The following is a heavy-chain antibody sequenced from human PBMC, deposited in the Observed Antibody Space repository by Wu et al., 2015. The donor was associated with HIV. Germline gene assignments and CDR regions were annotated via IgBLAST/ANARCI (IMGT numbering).Heavy chain of an antibody. D-gene: IGHD3-22*01. CDR2: INPNSGGT. CDR1: GYTFTGYY. V-gene: IGHV1-2*02. Sequence: QVQLVQSGAEVKKPGASVKVSCKASGYTFTGYYMHWVRQAPGQGLEWMGWINPNSGGTNYAQKFQGRVTMTRDTSISTAYMELSRLRSDDTAVYYCASGQSSVYYYDSSGREYFQHVGPRATLVTVSS. CDR3: ASGQSSVYYYDSSGREYFQH. J-gene: IGHJ1*01.